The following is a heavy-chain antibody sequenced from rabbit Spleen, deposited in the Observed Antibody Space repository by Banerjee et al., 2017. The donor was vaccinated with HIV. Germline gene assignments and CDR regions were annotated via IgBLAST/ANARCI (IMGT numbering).Heavy chain of an antibody. CDR2: IDPVFGIT. J-gene: IGHJ4*01. D-gene: IGHD3-1*01. V-gene: IGHV1S47*01. Sequence: QEHLVESGGGLVQPGGSLELSCKASGFDFSSYGVSWVRQAPGTGLEWIGYIDPVFGITYYANWVNGRFTISSHNAQNTMDLQMNSLTAADTATYFCARACNGAFNLWGPGTLVTVS. CDR1: GFDFSSYG. CDR3: ARACNGAFNL.